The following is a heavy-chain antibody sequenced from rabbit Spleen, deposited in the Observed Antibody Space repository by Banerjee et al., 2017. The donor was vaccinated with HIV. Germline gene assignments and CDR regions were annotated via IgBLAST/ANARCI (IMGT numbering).Heavy chain of an antibody. J-gene: IGHJ6*01. CDR1: GFSFSSNYY. CDR3: ARDTASSFSSYGMDL. D-gene: IGHD8-1*01. Sequence: QEQLVESGGGLVQPEGSLTLTCTASGFSFSSNYYMCWVRQAPGKGLEWIACIDAGSSGFTYFATWAKGRFTISKTSSTTVTLQMTRLTAADTATYFCARDTASSFSSYGMDLWGQGTLVTVS. CDR2: IDAGSSGFT. V-gene: IGHV1S45*01.